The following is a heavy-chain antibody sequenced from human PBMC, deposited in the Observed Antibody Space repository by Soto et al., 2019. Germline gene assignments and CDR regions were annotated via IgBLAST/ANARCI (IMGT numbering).Heavy chain of an antibody. CDR3: ARLRRVDISGWCFDY. J-gene: IGHJ4*02. D-gene: IGHD6-19*01. Sequence: SETLSLTCVVYAGSFSGHYWSWIRQPPGKGLEWIGEINHSGSTNYNPSLKSRVTISVDTSKNQLSLEPSSVTAADTAVYYCARLRRVDISGWCFDYWGQGTLVTVSS. V-gene: IGHV4-34*01. CDR2: INHSGST. CDR1: AGSFSGHY.